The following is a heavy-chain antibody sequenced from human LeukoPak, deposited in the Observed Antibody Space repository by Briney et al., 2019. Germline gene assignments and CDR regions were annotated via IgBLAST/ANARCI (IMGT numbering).Heavy chain of an antibody. CDR2: IYYSGST. V-gene: IGHV4-59*01. Sequence: PSETLSLTCTVSGGSISRYYWSWVRQPPGKGLEGMGYIYYSGSTNYNPSLKSRVTISVDTSKNQFSLKLSSVTAADTAVYYCARGGILGTDAPYYYYMDVWGKGTTVTVSS. J-gene: IGHJ6*03. D-gene: IGHD7-27*01. CDR1: GGSISRYY. CDR3: ARGGILGTDAPYYYYMDV.